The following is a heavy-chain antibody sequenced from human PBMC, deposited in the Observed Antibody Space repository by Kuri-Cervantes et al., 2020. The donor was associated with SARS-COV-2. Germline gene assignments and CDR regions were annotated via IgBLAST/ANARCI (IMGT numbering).Heavy chain of an antibody. CDR1: GGTFGTDC. CDR2: IIPIYGRT. D-gene: IGHD3-3*01. Sequence: SSVQVSCKTSGGTFGTDCITWVRQVSGQGLEWMGGIIPIYGRTNYAQNFQGRVTITADETTTTAYMELSSLISEDTAVYYCARDVPNYDFWSGLGPAYYYYCGMDVWGQGTTVTVSS. J-gene: IGHJ6*02. CDR3: ARDVPNYDFWSGLGPAYYYYCGMDV. V-gene: IGHV1-69*13.